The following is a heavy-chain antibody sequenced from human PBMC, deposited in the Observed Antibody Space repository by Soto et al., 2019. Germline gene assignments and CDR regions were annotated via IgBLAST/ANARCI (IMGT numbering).Heavy chain of an antibody. J-gene: IGHJ4*02. CDR1: GFTFSSYG. V-gene: IGHV3-30*03. CDR2: ISYDGSNK. Sequence: QVQLVESGGGVVQPGRSLRLSCAASGFTFSSYGMHWVRQAPGKGLEWVAVISYDGSNKYYADSVKGRFTISRDNSKNTLYLQMNSLRAEDTAVYYCAGVDNSGYAPLDYWGQGTLVTVSS. D-gene: IGHD5-12*01. CDR3: AGVDNSGYAPLDY.